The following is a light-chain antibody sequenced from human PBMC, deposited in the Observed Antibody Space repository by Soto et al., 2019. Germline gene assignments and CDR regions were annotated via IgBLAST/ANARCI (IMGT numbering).Light chain of an antibody. CDR2: LGS. CDR1: QSLLHSDGYTY. Sequence: DIVMTQSPLSLPVTPGEPASISCRSSQSLLHSDGYTYLDWYPQKPGQSPQLLIYLGSNRASGVPDRFSGSGSGTDFTLKISGVEAEDVGVYYCMQALQTPLTFGGGTKVEIK. V-gene: IGKV2-28*01. J-gene: IGKJ4*01. CDR3: MQALQTPLT.